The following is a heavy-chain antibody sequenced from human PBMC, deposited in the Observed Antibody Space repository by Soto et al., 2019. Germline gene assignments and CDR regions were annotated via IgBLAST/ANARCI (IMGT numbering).Heavy chain of an antibody. V-gene: IGHV3-30*18. CDR3: AKGGSGWDEEDYFDY. D-gene: IGHD6-19*01. CDR2: ISYDGSNK. CDR1: GFTFSSYG. J-gene: IGHJ4*02. Sequence: QVQLVESGGGMVQPGTSLRLSCAASGFTFSSYGMHWVRQPPGKGLEWVAVISYDGSNKIYADSVKGRFTISRDSSKNTLDLQMNNMRPEDTAVYYCAKGGSGWDEEDYFDYWGQGTLVTVSS.